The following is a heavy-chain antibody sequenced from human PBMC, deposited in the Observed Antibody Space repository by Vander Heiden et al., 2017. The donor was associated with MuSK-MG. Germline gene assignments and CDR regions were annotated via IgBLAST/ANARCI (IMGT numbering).Heavy chain of an antibody. CDR1: GGSFSGYY. CDR2: INHSGST. J-gene: IGHJ4*02. V-gene: IGHV4-34*01. D-gene: IGHD6-19*01. CDR3: ARVEVGQWLVQGYYFDY. Sequence: QVQLQQWGAGLLKPSETLSLTCAVYGGSFSGYYWSWIRQPPGKGLEWIGEINHSGSTNYNPSLKSRVTISVDTSKNQFSLKLSSVTAADTAVYYCARVEVGQWLVQGYYFDYWGQGTLVTVSS.